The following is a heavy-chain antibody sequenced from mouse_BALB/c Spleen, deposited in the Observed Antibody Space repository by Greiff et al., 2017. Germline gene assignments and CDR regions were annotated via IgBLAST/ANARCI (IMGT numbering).Heavy chain of an antibody. Sequence: VHLVESGPGLVAPSQSLSITCTVSGFSLTSYGVHWVRQPPGKGLEWLGVIWAGGSTNYNSALMSRLSISKDNSKSQVFLKMNSLQTDDTAMYYCARDRDGYYVPLYAMDYWGQGTSVTVSS. CDR3: ARDRDGYYVPLYAMDY. V-gene: IGHV2-9*02. J-gene: IGHJ4*01. CDR2: IWAGGST. CDR1: GFSLTSYG. D-gene: IGHD2-3*01.